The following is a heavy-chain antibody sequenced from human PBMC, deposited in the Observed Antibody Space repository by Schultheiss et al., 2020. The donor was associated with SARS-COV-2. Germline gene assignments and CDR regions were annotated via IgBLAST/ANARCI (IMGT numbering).Heavy chain of an antibody. CDR3: AGSIASYCSGGSCYFDY. J-gene: IGHJ4*02. CDR2: INHSGST. V-gene: IGHV4-34*01. Sequence: SQTLSLTCTVSGTSVSHYYWTWIRQAPGKGLEWIGEINHSGSTYYNPSLKSRVTISVDTSKNQFSLKLSSVTAADTAVYYCAGSIASYCSGGSCYFDYWGQGTLVTVSS. D-gene: IGHD2-15*01. CDR1: GTSVSHYY.